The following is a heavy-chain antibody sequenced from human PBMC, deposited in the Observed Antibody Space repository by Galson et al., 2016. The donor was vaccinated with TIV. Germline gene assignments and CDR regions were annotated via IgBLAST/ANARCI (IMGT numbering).Heavy chain of an antibody. D-gene: IGHD3-22*01. Sequence: SVKVSCKASGYSFTNYGIAWVRQAPGQGLEWIGWISTYNGYTDYAQKLQGRVTMTTDTSTSTAYMELRSLRSDDTAMYYCARDPTYYDTNGWGHWGQGTLVTVSS. CDR1: GYSFTNYG. V-gene: IGHV1-18*01. CDR2: ISTYNGYT. CDR3: ARDPTYYDTNGWGH. J-gene: IGHJ4*02.